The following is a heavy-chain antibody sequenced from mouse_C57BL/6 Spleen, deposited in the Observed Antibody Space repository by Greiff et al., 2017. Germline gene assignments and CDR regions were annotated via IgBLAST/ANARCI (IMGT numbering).Heavy chain of an antibody. CDR2: INPGSGGT. Sequence: QVQLQQSGAELVRPGTSVKVSCKASGYAFTNYLIEWVKQRPGQGLEWIGVINPGSGGTNYNEKFKGKATLTADKSSSTAYMQRSSLTSEDSAVYFCARIRFAYWGQGTLVTVSA. CDR1: GYAFTNYL. CDR3: ARIRFAY. J-gene: IGHJ3*01. V-gene: IGHV1-54*01.